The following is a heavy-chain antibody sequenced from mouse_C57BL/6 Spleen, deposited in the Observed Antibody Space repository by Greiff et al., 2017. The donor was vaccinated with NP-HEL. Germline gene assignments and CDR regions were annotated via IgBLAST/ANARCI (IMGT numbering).Heavy chain of an antibody. CDR3: ARGDAWFAY. J-gene: IGHJ3*01. CDR2: ISSGSSTI. CDR1: GFTFSDYG. V-gene: IGHV5-17*01. D-gene: IGHD3-3*01. Sequence: EVHLVESGGGLVKPGGSLKLSCAASGFTFSDYGMHWVRQAPEQGLEWVAYISSGSSTIYYADTVKGRFTISRDNAKNTLFLQMTSLRSEDTAMYYCARGDAWFAYWGQGTLVTVSA.